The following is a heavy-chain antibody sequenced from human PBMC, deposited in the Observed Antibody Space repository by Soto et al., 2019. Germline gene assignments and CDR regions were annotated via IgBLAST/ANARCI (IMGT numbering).Heavy chain of an antibody. CDR1: GYTFTSYG. Sequence: QVQLVQSGAEVKKPGASVKVSCKASGYTFTSYGISWVRQAPGQGLEWMGWISAYNGNTNYAQKLQGRVTMTTDTSTSTAYMELRSLRSDDTAVYYCARSNPYYYGSGSSGKNWFDPWGQGTLVTVSS. V-gene: IGHV1-18*01. J-gene: IGHJ5*02. D-gene: IGHD3-10*01. CDR2: ISAYNGNT. CDR3: ARSNPYYYGSGSSGKNWFDP.